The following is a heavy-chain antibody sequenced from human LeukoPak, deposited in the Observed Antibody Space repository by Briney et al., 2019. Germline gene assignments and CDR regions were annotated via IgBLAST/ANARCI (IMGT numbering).Heavy chain of an antibody. V-gene: IGHV3-13*01. CDR1: GFTFSSYD. Sequence: PGGSLRLSCAASGFTFSSYDMHWVRQATGKGLEWVSAIGTAGDTYYPGSVKGRFTISRENAKNSLYLQMNSLRAGDTAVYYCARRGSSEDYFDYWGQGTLVTVSS. D-gene: IGHD6-13*01. CDR2: IGTAGDT. J-gene: IGHJ4*02. CDR3: ARRGSSEDYFDY.